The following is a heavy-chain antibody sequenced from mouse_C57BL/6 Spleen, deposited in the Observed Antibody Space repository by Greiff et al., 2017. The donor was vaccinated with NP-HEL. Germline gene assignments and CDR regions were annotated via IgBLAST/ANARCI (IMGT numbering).Heavy chain of an antibody. V-gene: IGHV1-22*01. CDR2: INPNNGGT. J-gene: IGHJ2*01. Sequence: QLQQSGPELVHPASSSPPSFPSSFSTFTYSHIHFFNHIHGKSLEWIGYINPNNGGTSYNQEFKGKATLTVNKSSSTAYMELRSLTSEDSAVYYCASDLLWDWYWGQGTTLTVSS. CDR3: ASDLLWDWY. CDR1: FSTFTYSH. D-gene: IGHD2-1*01.